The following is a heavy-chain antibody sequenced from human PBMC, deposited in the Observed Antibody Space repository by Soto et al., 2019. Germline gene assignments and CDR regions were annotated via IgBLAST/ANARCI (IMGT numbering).Heavy chain of an antibody. J-gene: IGHJ6*02. V-gene: IGHV1-3*01. D-gene: IGHD5-12*01. CDR3: ASTRRDGYNNYYYYYGMDF. CDR1: GYTFTSYA. CDR2: INAGNGNT. Sequence: ASVKVSCKASGYTFTSYAMRWVRQAPGQRLEWMGWINAGNGNTKYSQKFQGRVTITRDTSASTAYMELSSLRSEDTAVYYCASTRRDGYNNYYYYYGMDFWGQGITVTVSS.